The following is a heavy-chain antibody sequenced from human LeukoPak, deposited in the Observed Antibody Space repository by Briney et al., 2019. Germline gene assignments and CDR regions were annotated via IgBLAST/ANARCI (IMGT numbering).Heavy chain of an antibody. V-gene: IGHV1-18*01. D-gene: IGHD4-17*01. CDR1: GYTFTSYG. CDR3: ARDYGDYTFFDI. CDR2: ISAYNGNT. J-gene: IGHJ3*02. Sequence: GASVKVSCKASGYTFTSYGISWVRQAPRQGLEWMGWISAYNGNTNYAQKLQGRVTMTTDTSTSTAYMELRSLRSDDTDVYDCARDYGDYTFFDIWGQGTMVTVSS.